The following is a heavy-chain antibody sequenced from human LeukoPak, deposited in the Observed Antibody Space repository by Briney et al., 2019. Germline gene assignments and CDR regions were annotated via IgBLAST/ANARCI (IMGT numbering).Heavy chain of an antibody. CDR1: GFMFSSYW. D-gene: IGHD1-26*01. Sequence: PGGSLRLSCAASGFMFSSYWMSWVRQAPGKGLEWVANIKQDGSEKYYVDSVKGRFTISRDNAKNSLYLQMNSLRAEDTAMYYCARDHIVGATNFDDWGQGTLVTVSS. CDR3: ARDHIVGATNFDD. V-gene: IGHV3-7*01. CDR2: IKQDGSEK. J-gene: IGHJ4*02.